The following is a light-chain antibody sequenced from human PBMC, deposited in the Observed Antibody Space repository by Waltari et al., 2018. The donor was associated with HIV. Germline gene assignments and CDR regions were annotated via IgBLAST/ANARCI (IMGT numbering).Light chain of an antibody. CDR1: ASDFGFFNF. Sequence: SDLTQPASVSGVLGPSITISCTGAASDFGFFNFISWYQQQPGKVPKLLLYEVDTRASGVHGRFSGSKSGNTASLTISGLQVEDEGLYHCASYTADDTVLFGGGTTVTV. J-gene: IGLJ2*01. V-gene: IGLV2-14*01. CDR2: EVD. CDR3: ASYTADDTVL.